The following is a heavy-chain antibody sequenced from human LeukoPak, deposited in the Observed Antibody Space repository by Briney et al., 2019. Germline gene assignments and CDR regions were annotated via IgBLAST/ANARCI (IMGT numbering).Heavy chain of an antibody. J-gene: IGHJ4*01. V-gene: IGHV3-23*01. CDR2: ITAGGGSI. CDR3: AKDSLSSCNCFDY. Sequence: GGSLRLSCVASGFTFTNYAMSWVRQAPGQGLEWVAGITAGGGSIYYADSVKGRFTISTDNSKNTLYLQMNSLRVEDMAIYYCAKDSLSSCNCFDYWGHGTLVTVSS. CDR1: GFTFTNYA.